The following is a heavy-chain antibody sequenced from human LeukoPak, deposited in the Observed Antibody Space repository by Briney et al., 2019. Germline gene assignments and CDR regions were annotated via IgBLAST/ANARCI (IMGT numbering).Heavy chain of an antibody. CDR1: GFTFSNYA. J-gene: IGHJ4*02. CDR2: VSGSGDRT. V-gene: IGHV3-23*01. D-gene: IGHD3-10*01. CDR3: ANSRGYGSGNL. Sequence: GGSLRLSCAASGFTFSNYAMSWVRQAPGKGLEWISAVSGSGDRTYYAGSVKGRFTISRDNTKNIVYLRMNSLRAEDTAVYFCANSRGYGSGNLWGQGTLVTVSS.